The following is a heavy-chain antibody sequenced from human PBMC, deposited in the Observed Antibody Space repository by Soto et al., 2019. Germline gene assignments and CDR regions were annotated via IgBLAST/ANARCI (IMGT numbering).Heavy chain of an antibody. CDR2: INPNSGGT. CDR1: GYTFTGYY. J-gene: IGHJ5*02. Sequence: ASVKVSCKASGYTFTGYYMHWVRQAPGQGLEWVGWINPNSGGTNYAQKFQGRVTMTRDTSISTAYMELSRLRSDDTAVYYCARQRVAVAGTGRLDPWGQGTLVTVSS. CDR3: ARQRVAVAGTGRLDP. V-gene: IGHV1-2*02. D-gene: IGHD6-19*01.